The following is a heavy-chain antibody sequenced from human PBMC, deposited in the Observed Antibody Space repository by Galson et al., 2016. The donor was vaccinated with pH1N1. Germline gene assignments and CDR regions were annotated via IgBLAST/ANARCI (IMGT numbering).Heavy chain of an antibody. CDR2: IRYNGRDM. CDR3: AKVMVQAGLQGDAFDV. D-gene: IGHD2-2*01. CDR1: GFSVSDKY. J-gene: IGHJ3*01. V-gene: IGHV3-30*02. Sequence: SLRLSCAASGFSVSDKYMSWVRQAPGKGLEWVAFIRYNGRDMFYADSVKGRFRVSRDNSKNTLHLQMNSLRPEDTAFYFCAKVMVQAGLQGDAFDVWGPGTMVAVSS.